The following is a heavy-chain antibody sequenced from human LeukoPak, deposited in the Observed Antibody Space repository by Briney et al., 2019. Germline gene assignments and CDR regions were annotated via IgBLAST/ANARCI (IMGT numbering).Heavy chain of an antibody. D-gene: IGHD6-19*01. CDR3: ASGAGWLIDY. V-gene: IGHV4-4*08. CDR2: IDNSGST. CDR1: GGSMSTYY. Sequence: SETLSLTCTVSGGSMSTYYWNWIRQPPGKGLEWIGYIDNSGSTKYNPSLQSRITMSRDTSKKQFSLKLTSVTAADTAMYYCASGAGWLIDYWGQGTLVSVSS. J-gene: IGHJ4*02.